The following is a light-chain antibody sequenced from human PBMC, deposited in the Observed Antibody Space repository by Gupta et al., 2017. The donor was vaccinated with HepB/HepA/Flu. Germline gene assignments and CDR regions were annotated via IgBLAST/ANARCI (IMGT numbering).Light chain of an antibody. Sequence: EIVLTQSPATLSLSSGERATLPCRASQSVDTFLAWYQQKPGQAPRLVIYDAANRATGIPARFSGSGSRTDFSLTISSLAPDDFAVYYCQQRSSWPYRSAYTFGQGTKLEIK. V-gene: IGKV3-11*01. CDR3: QQRSSWPYRSAYT. CDR2: DAA. CDR1: QSVDTF. J-gene: IGKJ2*01.